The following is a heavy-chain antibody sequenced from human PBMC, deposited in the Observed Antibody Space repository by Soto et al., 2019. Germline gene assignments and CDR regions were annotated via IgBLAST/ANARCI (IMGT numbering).Heavy chain of an antibody. Sequence: EVQLLESGGGLVQPGGSLRLSCAASGFTFRSYAMSWVRQAPGKGLEWVSAISGSGGSTYYADSVKGRFTISRDNSKNTLYLQMNSLRAEDTAVYYWAKDRLYDYIWGSYRQYFDYWGQGTLVTVSS. D-gene: IGHD3-16*02. CDR2: ISGSGGST. J-gene: IGHJ4*02. V-gene: IGHV3-23*01. CDR1: GFTFRSYA. CDR3: AKDRLYDYIWGSYRQYFDY.